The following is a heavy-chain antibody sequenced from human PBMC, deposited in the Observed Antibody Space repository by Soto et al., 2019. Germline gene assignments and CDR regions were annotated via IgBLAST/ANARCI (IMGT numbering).Heavy chain of an antibody. CDR3: ARASIHGSSCYFWCAP. CDR1: GGTFSRYA. CDR2: IIPMFGTT. Sequence: QVQLVQSGAEVRKPGSSVKVSCKASGGTFSRYAINWVRQAPGQGLEWMGGIIPMFGTTNYAQKFKGRVTITADESTSTIYMELNTLRSEDAAVYYCARASIHGSSCYFWCAPWGQGTLVTVSS. D-gene: IGHD6-13*01. J-gene: IGHJ5*01. V-gene: IGHV1-69*01.